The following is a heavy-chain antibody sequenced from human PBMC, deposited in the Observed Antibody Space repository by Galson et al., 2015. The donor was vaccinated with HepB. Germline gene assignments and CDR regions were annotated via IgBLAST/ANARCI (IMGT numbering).Heavy chain of an antibody. V-gene: IGHV3-23*01. D-gene: IGHD5-18*01. Sequence: SLRLSCAASGFTFSSYAMSWVRQAPGKGLEWVSAISGSGGSTYYADSVKGRFTISRDNSKNTLYLQMNSLRAEDTAVYYCAKDRRIRLWFDYWGQGTLVTVSS. CDR3: AKDRRIRLWFDY. CDR1: GFTFSSYA. J-gene: IGHJ4*02. CDR2: ISGSGGST.